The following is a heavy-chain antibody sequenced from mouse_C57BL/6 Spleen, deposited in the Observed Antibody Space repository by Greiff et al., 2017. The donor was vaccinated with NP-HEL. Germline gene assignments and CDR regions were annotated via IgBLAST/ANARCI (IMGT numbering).Heavy chain of an antibody. V-gene: IGHV1-4*01. Sequence: VQLQQSGAELARPGASVKMSCKASGYTFTSYTMHWVKQRPGQGLEWIGYINPSSGYTKYNQKFKDKATLTADKSSSTAYMQLSSLTSEDSAVYYCASGGTRVYAMDYWGQGTSVTVSS. D-gene: IGHD3-3*01. CDR3: ASGGTRVYAMDY. CDR2: INPSSGYT. J-gene: IGHJ4*01. CDR1: GYTFTSYT.